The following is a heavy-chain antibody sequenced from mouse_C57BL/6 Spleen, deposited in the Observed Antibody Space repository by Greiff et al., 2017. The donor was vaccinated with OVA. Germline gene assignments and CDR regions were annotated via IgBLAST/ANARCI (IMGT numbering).Heavy chain of an antibody. D-gene: IGHD2-1*01. Sequence: EVMLVESGGGLVKPGGSLKLSCAASGFTFSDYGMHWVRQAPEKGLEWVAYISSGSSTIYYADTVKGRFTISRDNAKNTLFLQMSRLRSEDTAMYYCARRDGNATYFDYWGQGTTLTVSS. J-gene: IGHJ2*01. CDR2: ISSGSSTI. V-gene: IGHV5-17*01. CDR3: ARRDGNATYFDY. CDR1: GFTFSDYG.